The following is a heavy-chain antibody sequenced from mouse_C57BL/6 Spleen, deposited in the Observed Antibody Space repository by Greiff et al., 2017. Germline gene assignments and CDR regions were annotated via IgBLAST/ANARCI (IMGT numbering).Heavy chain of an antibody. V-gene: IGHV1-64*01. Sequence: QVQLQQPGAELVKPGASVKLSCKASGYTFTSYWMHWVKQRPGQGLEWIGMINPNSGSTNYNEKFKSKATLTVDKSSSTAYMQLSSLTSEDSAVYYCARPGGWLLDYWGQGTTLTVSS. CDR2: INPNSGST. CDR3: ARPGGWLLDY. D-gene: IGHD2-3*01. J-gene: IGHJ2*01. CDR1: GYTFTSYW.